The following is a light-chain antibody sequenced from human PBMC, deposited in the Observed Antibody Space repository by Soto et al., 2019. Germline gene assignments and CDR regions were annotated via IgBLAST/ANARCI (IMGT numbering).Light chain of an antibody. Sequence: DIQMTQSPSTLSASVGDRVTITCRASQSISTWLAWYQQKPGKAPKLLIYKASSLEGGVPSRFSRSGAGTEFNITISSLQPDDFATYYCQQYSTYPLTFGGGTTVEIK. CDR1: QSISTW. V-gene: IGKV1-5*03. J-gene: IGKJ4*01. CDR2: KAS. CDR3: QQYSTYPLT.